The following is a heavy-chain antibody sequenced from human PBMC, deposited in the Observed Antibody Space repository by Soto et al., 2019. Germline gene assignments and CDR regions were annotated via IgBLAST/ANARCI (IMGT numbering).Heavy chain of an antibody. J-gene: IGHJ4*02. CDR1: GYSFTSYW. CDR3: ARRGTGDGDAYYYDSSGYYTLDY. CDR2: IYPGDSDT. D-gene: IGHD3-22*01. V-gene: IGHV5-51*03. Sequence: EVQLVQSGAEVKKPGESLKISCKGSGYSFTSYWIGWVRQMPGKGLEWMGIIYPGDSDTRYSPSFQGQVTISADKSISTAYLQWSSLKASDTAMYYCARRGTGDGDAYYYDSSGYYTLDYWGQGTLVTVSS.